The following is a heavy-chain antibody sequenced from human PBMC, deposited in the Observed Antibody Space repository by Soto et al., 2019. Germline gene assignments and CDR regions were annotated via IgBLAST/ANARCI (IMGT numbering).Heavy chain of an antibody. CDR1: GYTFTSYY. D-gene: IGHD5-12*01. V-gene: IGHV1-46*01. J-gene: IGHJ5*02. CDR3: ARDLGGYSGYDYALGNNCFDP. CDR2: INPSGGST. Sequence: ASVKVSCKASGYTFTSYYLNWVRQAPGQGLEWMGIINPSGGSTSYAQRFRGRITMTRETSTSTVHMELGSLTSEDTAVYYCARDLGGYSGYDYALGNNCFDPWGQGTLVTVSS.